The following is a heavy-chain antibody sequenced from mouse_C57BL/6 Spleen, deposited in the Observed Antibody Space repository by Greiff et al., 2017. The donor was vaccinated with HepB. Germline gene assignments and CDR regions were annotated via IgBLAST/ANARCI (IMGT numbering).Heavy chain of an antibody. CDR1: GYSITSGYY. CDR3: ASGGYSNLFDY. Sequence: EVQRVESGPGLVKPSQSLSLTCSVTGYSITSGYYWNWIRQFPGNKLEWMGYISYDGSNNYNPSLKNRISITRDTSKNQFFLKLNSVTTEDTATYYCASGGYSNLFDYWGQGTTLTVSS. J-gene: IGHJ2*01. D-gene: IGHD2-5*01. CDR2: ISYDGSN. V-gene: IGHV3-6*01.